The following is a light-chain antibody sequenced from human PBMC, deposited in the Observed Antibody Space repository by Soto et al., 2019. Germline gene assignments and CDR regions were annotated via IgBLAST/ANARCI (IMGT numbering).Light chain of an antibody. CDR1: SSDVGDYKY. V-gene: IGLV2-14*01. Sequence: QSARTQPASVSGPPGHSITISCTGTSSDVGDYKYVSWYQQHPGKAPKLMIYDVSNRPSGVSNRFSGSKSGNTASLTISGLQAEDEADYYCSSYTSSSTLYVFGTGTKVTVL. CDR3: SSYTSSSTLYV. CDR2: DVS. J-gene: IGLJ1*01.